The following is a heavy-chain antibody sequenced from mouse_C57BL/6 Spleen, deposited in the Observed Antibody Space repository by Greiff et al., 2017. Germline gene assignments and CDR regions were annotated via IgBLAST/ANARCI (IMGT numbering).Heavy chain of an antibody. CDR3: ARHEGGPLDD. Sequence: QVQLQQSGAELVKPGASVKLSCTASGYTFTEYTIHWVKQRSGQGLEWIGWFYPGSGSIKYNAKFKDKATLTADKSSSPVYMELSRLTSEESAGYCCARHEGGPLDDWGQGTSVTVSS. CDR1: GYTFTEYT. J-gene: IGHJ4*01. CDR2: FYPGSGSI. V-gene: IGHV1-62-2*01.